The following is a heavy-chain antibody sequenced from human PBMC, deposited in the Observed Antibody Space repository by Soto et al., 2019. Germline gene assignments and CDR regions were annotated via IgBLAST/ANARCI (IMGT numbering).Heavy chain of an antibody. Sequence: VASVKVSCKASGGNFSSYAISWVRQAPGQGLERMGGIIPIFGTANYAQKFQGRVPITADESASTAYMELSSLRSEDTAVYYCAREFGVVTKAGTTFHYHYYYYGMDVWGQGTTVTVSS. CDR3: AREFGVVTKAGTTFHYHYYYYGMDV. CDR2: IIPIFGTA. CDR1: GGNFSSYA. J-gene: IGHJ6*02. V-gene: IGHV1-69*13. D-gene: IGHD1-1*01.